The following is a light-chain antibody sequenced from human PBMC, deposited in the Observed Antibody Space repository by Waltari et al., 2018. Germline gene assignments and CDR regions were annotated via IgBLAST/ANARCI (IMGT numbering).Light chain of an antibody. Sequence: EIVLTQSPVTLSLAQGERPAPSCWASQSVGSSLAWYQQKPGQAPTLLMYDASNRATGVPARFNGSGSGTDFTLTIISLQSEDSAVYYCQQRSNWPPITFGQGTRLEIK. CDR2: DAS. CDR1: QSVGSS. V-gene: IGKV3-11*01. CDR3: QQRSNWPPIT. J-gene: IGKJ5*01.